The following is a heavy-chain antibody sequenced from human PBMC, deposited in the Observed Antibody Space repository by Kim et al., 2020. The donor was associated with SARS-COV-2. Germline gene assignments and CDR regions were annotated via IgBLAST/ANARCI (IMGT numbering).Heavy chain of an antibody. J-gene: IGHJ5*02. D-gene: IGHD6-19*01. Sequence: GGSLRLSCAASGFTFSSYSMNWVRQAPGKGLEWVSSISSSSSYIYYADSVKGRFTISRDNAKNSLYLQMNSLRAEDTAVYYCARGGDIAVAGTGGSWFDPWGQGTLVTVSS. CDR2: ISSSSSYI. CDR3: ARGGDIAVAGTGGSWFDP. V-gene: IGHV3-21*01. CDR1: GFTFSSYS.